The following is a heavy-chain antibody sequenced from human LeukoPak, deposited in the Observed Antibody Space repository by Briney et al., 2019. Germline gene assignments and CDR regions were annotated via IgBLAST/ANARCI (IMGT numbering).Heavy chain of an antibody. CDR3: ARGDWAPEY. D-gene: IGHD3-9*01. V-gene: IGHV1-8*02. CDR1: GYTFNGYY. CDR2: MNPNSGNT. Sequence: GASVKVSCKASGYTFNGYYIHWVRQAPGQGLEWMGWMNPNSGNTGYAQKFQGRVTMTRNTSISTAYMELSSLRSEDTAVYYCARGDWAPEYWGQGTLVTVSS. J-gene: IGHJ4*02.